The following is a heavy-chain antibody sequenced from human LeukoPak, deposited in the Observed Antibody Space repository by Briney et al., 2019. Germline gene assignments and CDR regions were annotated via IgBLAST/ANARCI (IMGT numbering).Heavy chain of an antibody. D-gene: IGHD6-13*01. CDR2: ITNNGGRT. V-gene: IGHV3-64*02. J-gene: IGHJ4*02. CDR3: ARGGSSSWYRYYFDY. CDR1: GFTFSSYG. Sequence: GGSLRLSCAASGFTFSSYGMHWVRQAPGKGLEYVSAITNNGGRTYYADSVKGRFTISRDNAKNSLYLQMNSLRAEDTAVYYCARGGSSSWYRYYFDYWGQGTLVTVSS.